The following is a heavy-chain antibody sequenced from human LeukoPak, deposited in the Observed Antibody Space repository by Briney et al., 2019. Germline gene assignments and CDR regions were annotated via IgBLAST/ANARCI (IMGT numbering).Heavy chain of an antibody. Sequence: SETLSLTCTVSGGSISSYYWSWIRQPPGKGLEWIGYVYYSGSTNYNPSLKSRVTISVDTSKNQFSLKLNSVTAADTAVYYCAREGYYYAGSGYYYLDYWGQGTLVTVSS. CDR3: AREGYYYAGSGYYYLDY. J-gene: IGHJ4*02. V-gene: IGHV4-59*01. CDR2: VYYSGST. CDR1: GGSISSYY. D-gene: IGHD3-22*01.